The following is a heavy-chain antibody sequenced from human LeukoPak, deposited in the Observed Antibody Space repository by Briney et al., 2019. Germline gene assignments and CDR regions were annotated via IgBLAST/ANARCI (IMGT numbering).Heavy chain of an antibody. Sequence: SGTLSLTCGVSGGSISSSNWWNWVRQPPGKGLEWIGEIYHSGSTNYNPSLKSRVTISMDKSKNQFSLNLSSVTAADTAVYYCARSVDSSMPHLPGYWGQGTLVTVSS. CDR2: IYHSGST. D-gene: IGHD5-18*01. J-gene: IGHJ4*02. CDR1: GGSISSSNW. CDR3: ARSVDSSMPHLPGY. V-gene: IGHV4-4*02.